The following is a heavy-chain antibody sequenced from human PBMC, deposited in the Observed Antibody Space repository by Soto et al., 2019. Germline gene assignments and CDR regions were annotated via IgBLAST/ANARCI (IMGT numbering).Heavy chain of an antibody. V-gene: IGHV4-59*01. CDR1: GDSTSSYY. CDR3: ERMGWTRSWFDP. J-gene: IGHJ5*02. CDR2: IHYTGTT. Sequence: SETLSLTCTVSGDSTSSYYWSWIRQPPGKGLEWIGYIHYTGTTNYNSSLKSRVTISQDMSKNHFSLKLTSVVAADTAVYYCERMGWTRSWFDPWGQGILVTVSS. D-gene: IGHD2-15*01.